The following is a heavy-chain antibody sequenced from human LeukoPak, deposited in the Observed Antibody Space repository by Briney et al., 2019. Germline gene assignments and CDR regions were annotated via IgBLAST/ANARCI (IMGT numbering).Heavy chain of an antibody. V-gene: IGHV3-23*01. D-gene: IGHD3-10*01. J-gene: IGHJ4*02. CDR3: AKDLAAYYGSGSWAQVIDY. CDR1: GFTFSIYA. CDR2: VSGSGHST. Sequence: PGGSLRLSCAASGFTFSIYAMGWVRQAPGKGLEWVSTVSGSGHSTFYADSVKGRFTISRDNSKNTLYLQMSSLRGEDTAVYYCAKDLAAYYGSGSWAQVIDYWGQGTLVTVSS.